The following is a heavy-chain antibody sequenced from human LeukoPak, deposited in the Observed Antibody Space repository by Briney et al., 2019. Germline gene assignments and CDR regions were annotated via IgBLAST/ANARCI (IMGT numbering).Heavy chain of an antibody. D-gene: IGHD6-19*01. Sequence: ASVNVSYKASGYRFTYYAINWVRQAPGQRAEWMGWVNAGNGDTKYSQNYQGRVTLTRDTSASTAYIELSSLRSEETAVYYCAKGTWTRGSCWYYYDYWGQGTLVTVAS. CDR1: GYRFTYYA. J-gene: IGHJ4*02. CDR3: AKGTWTRGSCWYYYDY. CDR2: VNAGNGDT. V-gene: IGHV1-3*01.